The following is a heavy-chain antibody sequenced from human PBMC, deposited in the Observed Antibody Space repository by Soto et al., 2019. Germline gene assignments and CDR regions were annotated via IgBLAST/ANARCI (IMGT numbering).Heavy chain of an antibody. V-gene: IGHV4-31*03. J-gene: IGHJ6*02. D-gene: IGHD3-10*01. CDR2: IYYSGST. Sequence: SETLSLTCTVSGGSISSGGYYWSWIRQHPGKGLEWIGYIYYSGSTYYNPSLKSRVTISVDTSRNQFSLKLSSVTAADTAVYYCAREGDYYGSGSYPRMDVWCQGTTVTVSS. CDR1: GGSISSGGYY. CDR3: AREGDYYGSGSYPRMDV.